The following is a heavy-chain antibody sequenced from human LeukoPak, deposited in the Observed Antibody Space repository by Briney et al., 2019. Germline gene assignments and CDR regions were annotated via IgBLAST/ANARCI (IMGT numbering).Heavy chain of an antibody. Sequence: GGSLRLSCAASGFTFSSYGMHWIRQAPAKGQEWVAVIWYDGSNKYYADSVKGRFTISRDNSKNTLYLQMNSLRAEDTAVYYCARDGYPDGAGNWFDPWGQGTLVTVSS. D-gene: IGHD5-12*01. J-gene: IGHJ5*02. V-gene: IGHV3-33*01. CDR3: ARDGYPDGAGNWFDP. CDR2: IWYDGSNK. CDR1: GFTFSSYG.